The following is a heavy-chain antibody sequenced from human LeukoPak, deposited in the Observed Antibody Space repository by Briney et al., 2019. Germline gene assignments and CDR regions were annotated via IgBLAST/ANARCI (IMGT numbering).Heavy chain of an antibody. CDR3: ARDRGSSPLVDY. CDR2: ISSSSSYI. D-gene: IGHD6-13*01. Sequence: GGSLRLSCAASGFTFSSYSMNWVRQAPGKGLEWVSSISSSSSYIYYADSVKGRFTISRDNAKNSLYLQVNSLRAEDTAVYYCARDRGSSPLVDYWGQGTLVTVSS. J-gene: IGHJ4*02. V-gene: IGHV3-21*01. CDR1: GFTFSSYS.